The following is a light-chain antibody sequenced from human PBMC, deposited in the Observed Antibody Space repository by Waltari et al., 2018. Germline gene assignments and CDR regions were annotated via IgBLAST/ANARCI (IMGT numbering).Light chain of an antibody. Sequence: DIQMTQSPSSLSASAGDRVTITCRASQRISNYLNWYQQKPGKAPNLLIYAASSLQSGVPSRFSGSGSGTEFTLTINSLQPEDFATYYCQQYNSFFRTFGQGTKVEIK. J-gene: IGKJ1*01. V-gene: IGKV1-39*01. CDR2: AAS. CDR3: QQYNSFFRT. CDR1: QRISNY.